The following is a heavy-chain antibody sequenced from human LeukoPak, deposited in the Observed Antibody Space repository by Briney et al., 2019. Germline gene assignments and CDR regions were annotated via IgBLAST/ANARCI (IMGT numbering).Heavy chain of an antibody. Sequence: PGRSLRLSCAASGFTFSSYGMHWVRQAPGKGLEWVAVISYDESNKYYADSVKGRFTISRDNSKNTLYLQMNSLRAEDTAVYYCAGYGPEVYYFDYWGQGTLVTVSS. J-gene: IGHJ4*02. D-gene: IGHD4-17*01. CDR2: ISYDESNK. CDR3: AGYGPEVYYFDY. CDR1: GFTFSSYG. V-gene: IGHV3-30*03.